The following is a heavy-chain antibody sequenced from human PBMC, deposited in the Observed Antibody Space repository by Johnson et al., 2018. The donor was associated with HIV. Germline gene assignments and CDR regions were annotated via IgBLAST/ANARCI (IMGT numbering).Heavy chain of an antibody. CDR2: INWNGAST. CDR3: AKGGDYGEDDAFDI. Sequence: VQLVESGGGVVRPGGSLRLSCAASGFTFDDYGMSCVRQAPGKGLEWISGINWNGASTGYADSVKGRFTISSNNAKNSLYLQMNSRRAEDTALYYCAKGGDYGEDDAFDIWGQGTMVTVSS. CDR1: GFTFDDYG. D-gene: IGHD2-21*01. V-gene: IGHV3-20*04. J-gene: IGHJ3*02.